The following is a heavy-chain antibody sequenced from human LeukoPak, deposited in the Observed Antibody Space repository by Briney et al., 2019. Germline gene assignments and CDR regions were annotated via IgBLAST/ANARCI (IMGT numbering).Heavy chain of an antibody. D-gene: IGHD3-22*01. J-gene: IGHJ4*02. CDR3: ARRNYYDSSGYYSDY. CDR2: IYPGDSDT. CDR1: GYSFTSYW. Sequence: TGESLKISCKGSGYSFTSYWIGWVRQMPGKGLEWMGIIYPGDSDTRYSPSFQGQVTISADKSISTAYLQWSSLKASDTAMYYCARRNYYDSSGYYSDYWGQGTLVTVSS. V-gene: IGHV5-51*01.